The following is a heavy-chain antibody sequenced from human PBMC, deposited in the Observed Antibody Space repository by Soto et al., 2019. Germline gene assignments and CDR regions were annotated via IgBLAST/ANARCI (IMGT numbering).Heavy chain of an antibody. CDR3: ARGDYDILTGSRLGFDP. CDR2: IIPIFGTA. D-gene: IGHD3-9*01. CDR1: GGTFSSYA. Sequence: SVKVCCKASGGTFSSYAISWVRQAPGQGLEWMGGIIPIFGTANYAQKFQGRVTITADKSTSTAYMELSSLRSEDTAVYYCARGDYDILTGSRLGFDPWGQGTLVTVSS. V-gene: IGHV1-69*06. J-gene: IGHJ5*02.